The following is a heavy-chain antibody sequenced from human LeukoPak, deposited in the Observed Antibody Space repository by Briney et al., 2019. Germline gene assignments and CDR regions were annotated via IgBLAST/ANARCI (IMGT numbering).Heavy chain of an antibody. D-gene: IGHD6-6*01. V-gene: IGHV3-9*01. Sequence: GGSLRLSCAASGFTFDDYAVHWVRQAPGKGLEWVSGISWNSGSIGYADSVKGRFTISRDNAKNSLYLQMNSLRAEDTALYYCAKDSSSSSLRWFDPWGQGTLVTVSS. CDR3: AKDSSSSSLRWFDP. J-gene: IGHJ5*02. CDR2: ISWNSGSI. CDR1: GFTFDDYA.